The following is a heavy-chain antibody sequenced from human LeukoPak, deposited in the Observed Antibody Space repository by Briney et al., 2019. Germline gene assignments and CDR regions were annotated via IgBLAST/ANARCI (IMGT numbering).Heavy chain of an antibody. Sequence: PGGSLRLSCSASGFTFSIYAMTWVRQAPGKGLEWVSTISDSSSNSYSADSVKGRFTISRDNSRNTLFLQMNSLRAEDTAVYYCAKGSSSYDSWGQGTPVTVSA. V-gene: IGHV3-23*01. D-gene: IGHD6-6*01. CDR1: GFTFSIYA. CDR2: ISDSSSNS. J-gene: IGHJ4*02. CDR3: AKGSSSYDS.